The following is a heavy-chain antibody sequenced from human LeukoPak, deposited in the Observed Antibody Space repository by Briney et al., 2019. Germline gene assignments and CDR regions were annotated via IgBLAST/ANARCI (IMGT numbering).Heavy chain of an antibody. CDR3: AKSREIHGSSDTKLDDY. V-gene: IGHV1-2*02. Sequence: ASVKVSCKASGYSFTDYYMHWGRQAPGQGREWMGWISPRSGDTSYAQKFQGRVTMTRDTSINTVDMDLRGLTSDDTAVFYCAKSREIHGSSDTKLDDYWSQGTLVTVSA. CDR2: ISPRSGDT. J-gene: IGHJ4*02. CDR1: GYSFTDYY. D-gene: IGHD3-10*01.